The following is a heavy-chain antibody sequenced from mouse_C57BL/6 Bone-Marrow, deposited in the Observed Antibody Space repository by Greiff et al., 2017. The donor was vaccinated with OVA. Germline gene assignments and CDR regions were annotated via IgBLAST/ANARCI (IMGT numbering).Heavy chain of an antibody. D-gene: IGHD2-4*01. CDR1: GYTFTSYW. CDR2: IDPSDSYT. V-gene: IGHV1-59*01. CDR3: ARGIICYDDGRCAY. Sequence: QVQLQQPGAELVRPGTSVKLSCKASGYTFTSYWMHWVKQRPGQGLEWIGVIDPSDSYTNYNQKFKGKATLTVDTSSSTADMQHSSLTSEDSAVYYCARGIICYDDGRCAYWGQGTLVTVSA. J-gene: IGHJ3*01.